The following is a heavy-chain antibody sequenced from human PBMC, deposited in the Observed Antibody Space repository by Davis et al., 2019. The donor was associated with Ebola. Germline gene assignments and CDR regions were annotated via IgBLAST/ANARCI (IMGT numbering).Heavy chain of an antibody. J-gene: IGHJ4*02. D-gene: IGHD3-3*01. CDR1: GFTFSSYA. CDR2: MSYDGSNE. Sequence: PGGSLRLSCATSGFTFSSYAIHWVRQAPGKGLEWVAVMSYDGSNEYYADSVKGRFIISRDISKKTLYLQMNSLRAEDTAVYYCAKDEPQIYDFLSGYYDSWGPGTLVTVSS. CDR3: AKDEPQIYDFLSGYYDS. V-gene: IGHV3-30*18.